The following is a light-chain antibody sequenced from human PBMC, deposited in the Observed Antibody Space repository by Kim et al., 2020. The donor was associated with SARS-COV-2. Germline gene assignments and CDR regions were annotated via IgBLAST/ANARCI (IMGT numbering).Light chain of an antibody. CDR2: DTN. V-gene: IGLV1-51*01. Sequence: QSVLTQPPSVSAAPGQRVTISCSGSNSNIGNDYVSWYQQLPRTAPKLLIYDTNKRPSGITDRFSGSKSGTSATLAITGLQTGDEADYYCGTWDISLSAWVFGGGTQLTVL. J-gene: IGLJ3*02. CDR1: NSNIGNDY. CDR3: GTWDISLSAWV.